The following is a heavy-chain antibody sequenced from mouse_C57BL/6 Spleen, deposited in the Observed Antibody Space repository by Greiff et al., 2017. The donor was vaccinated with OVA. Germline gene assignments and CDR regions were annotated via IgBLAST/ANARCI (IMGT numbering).Heavy chain of an antibody. D-gene: IGHD2-4*01. J-gene: IGHJ4*01. CDR2: IDPSDSET. V-gene: IGHV1-52*01. Sequence: QVHVKQPGAELVRPGSSVKLSCKASGYTFTSYWMHWVKQRPIQGLEWIGNIDPSDSETHYNQKFKDKATLTVDKSSSTAYMQLSSLTSEDSAVYYCARDYDYGLDYWGQGTTVTVSS. CDR3: ARDYDYGLDY. CDR1: GYTFTSYW.